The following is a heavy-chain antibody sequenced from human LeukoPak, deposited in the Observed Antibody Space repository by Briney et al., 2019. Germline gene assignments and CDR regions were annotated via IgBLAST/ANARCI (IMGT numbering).Heavy chain of an antibody. J-gene: IGHJ6*03. CDR2: ISSGSSTI. CDR3: AKGAYCSSTSCPSSYYYMDV. D-gene: IGHD2-2*01. V-gene: IGHV3-48*01. Sequence: GGSLRLSCAASGFTFSSYAMSWVRQAPGKGLDWLSYISSGSSTIYYADSVKGRFTISRDNSKKTLYLQMNSLRAEDTAVYYCAKGAYCSSTSCPSSYYYMDVWGKGTTVTVSS. CDR1: GFTFSSYA.